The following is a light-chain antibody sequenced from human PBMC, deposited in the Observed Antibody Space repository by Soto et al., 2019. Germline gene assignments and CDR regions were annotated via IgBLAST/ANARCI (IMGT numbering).Light chain of an antibody. CDR2: DVS. CDR3: SSYTSSSTLEGYV. J-gene: IGLJ1*01. CDR1: GSDVGGYNY. V-gene: IGLV2-14*01. Sequence: QSALTQPASVSGSPGQSITISCTGTGSDVGGYNYVSWYQQHPGKAPKLMIYDVSNRPSGVSNRFSGSKSGNTASLTISGLQAEDEADYYCSSYTSSSTLEGYVFGTGTKVTVL.